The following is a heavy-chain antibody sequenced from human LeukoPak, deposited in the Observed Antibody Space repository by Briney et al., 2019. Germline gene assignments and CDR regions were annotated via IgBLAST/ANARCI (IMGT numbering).Heavy chain of an antibody. CDR1: GFTFSSYA. V-gene: IGHV3-30-3*01. Sequence: GRSLRLSCAASGFTFSSYAMHWVRQAPGKGQEWVAVISYDGSNKYYADSVKGRFTISRDNSKNTLYLQMNSLRAEDTAVYYCARDSLAAAGTGRPDYWGQGTLVTVSS. J-gene: IGHJ4*02. CDR3: ARDSLAAAGTGRPDY. CDR2: ISYDGSNK. D-gene: IGHD6-13*01.